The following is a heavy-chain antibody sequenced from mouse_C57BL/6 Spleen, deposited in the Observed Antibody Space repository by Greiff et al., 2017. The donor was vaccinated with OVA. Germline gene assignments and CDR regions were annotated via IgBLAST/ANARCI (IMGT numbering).Heavy chain of an antibody. Sequence: QVQLQQSGPELVKPGASVKISCKASGYAFSSPWMNWVKQRPGQGLEWIGRIYPGDGDTNYNGKFKGKATLTADKSSSTAYMQLSSLTSEDAAVSFYASITTEVGGYWGQGTTLTVSS. D-gene: IGHD1-1*01. CDR1: GYAFSSPW. V-gene: IGHV1-82*01. CDR2: IYPGDGDT. J-gene: IGHJ2*01. CDR3: ASITTEVGGY.